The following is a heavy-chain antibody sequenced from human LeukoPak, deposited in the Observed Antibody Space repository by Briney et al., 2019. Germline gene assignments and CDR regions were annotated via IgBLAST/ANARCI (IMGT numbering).Heavy chain of an antibody. CDR1: GYTFTSYG. CDR3: ARVLYDILTGFHYGMDV. D-gene: IGHD3-9*01. Sequence: ASVKVSCKASGYTFTSYGISWVRQAPGQGLEWMGWISAYNGNTNYAQKLQGRVTMTTDTSTSTAYMELRSLRSDDTAVHYCARVLYDILTGFHYGMDVWGQGTTVTVSS. J-gene: IGHJ6*02. CDR2: ISAYNGNT. V-gene: IGHV1-18*01.